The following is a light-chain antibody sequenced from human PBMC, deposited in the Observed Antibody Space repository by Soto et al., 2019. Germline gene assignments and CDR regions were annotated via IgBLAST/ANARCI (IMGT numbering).Light chain of an antibody. CDR3: QDYNSAPWR. V-gene: IGKV1-5*01. CDR2: DAS. CDR1: QSISSW. Sequence: CRASQSISSWLAWYQQKPGKAPKLLIYDASSLESGVPSRFSGSGSGTEITLALRCLQPYDFAIYYCQDYNSAPWRFAQGTKVDIK. J-gene: IGKJ1*01.